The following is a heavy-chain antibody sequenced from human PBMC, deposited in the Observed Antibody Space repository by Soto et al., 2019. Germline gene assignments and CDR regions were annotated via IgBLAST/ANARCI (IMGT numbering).Heavy chain of an antibody. D-gene: IGHD2-15*01. CDR3: AHYIVVVVAATLTHWFDP. CDR2: IYWDDDK. Sequence: QITLKESGPTLVKPTQTLTLTCTFSGFSLSTSGVGVGWIHQTPGKALEWLALIYWDDDKRYSPSLKSRLTITKDTSKNQVVLTMTNMDPVDTATYYCAHYIVVVVAATLTHWFDPWGQGTLVTVSS. J-gene: IGHJ5*02. CDR1: GFSLSTSGVG. V-gene: IGHV2-5*02.